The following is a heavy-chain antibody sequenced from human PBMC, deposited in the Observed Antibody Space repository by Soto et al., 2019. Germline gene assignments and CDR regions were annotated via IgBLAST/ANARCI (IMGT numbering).Heavy chain of an antibody. V-gene: IGHV3-30*18. CDR1: GFTFSSYG. Sequence: GGSLRLSCAASGFTFSSYGMHWVRQAPGKGLEWVAVISYDGSNKYYADSVKGRFTISRDNSKNTLYLQMNSLRAEDTAVYYSAKDSAAAGTGYFDYWGQGTLVTVSS. D-gene: IGHD6-13*01. CDR3: AKDSAAAGTGYFDY. J-gene: IGHJ4*02. CDR2: ISYDGSNK.